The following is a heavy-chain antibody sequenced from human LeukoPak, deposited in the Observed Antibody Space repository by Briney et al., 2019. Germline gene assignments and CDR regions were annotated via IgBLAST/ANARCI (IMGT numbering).Heavy chain of an antibody. D-gene: IGHD3-10*01. V-gene: IGHV4-61*01. CDR1: GGSVSSGSYY. J-gene: IGHJ4*02. Sequence: SETLSLTCTVSGGSVSSGSYYWSWIRQPPGKGLEWIGYIFHSGSTNYNPSLKSRVTISVDTSKNQFSLKVSSVTAADTAVYYCARDRPGTYYYDYWGQGTLVTVSS. CDR3: ARDRPGTYYYDY. CDR2: IFHSGST.